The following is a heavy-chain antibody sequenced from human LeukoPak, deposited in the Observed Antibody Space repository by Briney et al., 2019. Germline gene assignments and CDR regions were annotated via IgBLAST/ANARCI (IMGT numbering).Heavy chain of an antibody. CDR2: INHSGST. CDR1: GGSFSGYY. D-gene: IGHD5-18*01. CDR3: ASIRRREQKYSYGLYYFDY. Sequence: SETLSLTCAVYGGSFSGYYWSWIRQPPGKGLEWIGEINHSGSTNYNPSLKSRVTISVDTSRNQFSLKLSSVTAADTAVYYCASIRRREQKYSYGLYYFDYWGQGTLVTVSS. V-gene: IGHV4-34*01. J-gene: IGHJ4*02.